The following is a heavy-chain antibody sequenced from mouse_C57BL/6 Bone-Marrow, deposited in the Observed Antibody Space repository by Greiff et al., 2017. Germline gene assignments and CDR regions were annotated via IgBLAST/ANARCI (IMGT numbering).Heavy chain of an antibody. CDR1: GFSLTSYG. Sequence: QVQLQQSGPGLVQPSQSLSITCTVSGFSLTSYGVHWVRQSPGKGLEWLGVIWSGGSTDYNSAFISSLSIRKDNSKSQVFFKMNSLQAEETAIEYCDRNYYGSSYYAMDYWGQGTSVTVSS. V-gene: IGHV2-2*01. CDR3: DRNYYGSSYYAMDY. CDR2: IWSGGST. J-gene: IGHJ4*01. D-gene: IGHD1-1*01.